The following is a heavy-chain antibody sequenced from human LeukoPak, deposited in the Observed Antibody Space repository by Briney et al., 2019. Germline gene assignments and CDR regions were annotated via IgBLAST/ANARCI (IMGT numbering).Heavy chain of an antibody. J-gene: IGHJ3*02. CDR1: GGSFSGYY. CDR3: ASEGPRLRYFASVAAFDI. D-gene: IGHD3-9*01. Sequence: SETLSLTCAVYGGSFSGYYWSWIRQPPGKGLEWIGEINHSVSTNYNPSLKSRVTISVDTSKNQFSLKLSSVTAADTAVYYCASEGPRLRYFASVAAFDIWGQGTMVTVSS. CDR2: INHSVST. V-gene: IGHV4-34*01.